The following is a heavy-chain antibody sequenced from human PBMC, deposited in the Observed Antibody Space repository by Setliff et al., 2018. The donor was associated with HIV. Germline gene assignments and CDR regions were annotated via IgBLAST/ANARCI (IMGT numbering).Heavy chain of an antibody. CDR1: GYTFTGYY. J-gene: IGHJ4*02. D-gene: IGHD3-10*01. V-gene: IGHV1-2*02. CDR2: INPNGGGT. CDR3: ARVGSRTIWFLLDY. Sequence: ASVKVSCKASGYTFTGYYMHWLRQAPGQGLEWMGWINPNGGGTNFAQKFQGRVTMTRDTSITTAYMELSGLRSDDTAVYYCARVGSRTIWFLLDYWGQGTLVTVSS.